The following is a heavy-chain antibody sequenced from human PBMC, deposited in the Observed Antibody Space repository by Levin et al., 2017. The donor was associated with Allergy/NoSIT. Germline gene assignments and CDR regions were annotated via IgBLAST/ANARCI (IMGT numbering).Heavy chain of an antibody. CDR1: GFTFSSYA. V-gene: IGHV3-23*01. CDR2: ISGSGGST. CDR3: AKIPYSSSYNSFDY. D-gene: IGHD6-13*01. Sequence: LSLTCAASGFTFSSYAMSWVRQAPGKGLEWVSAISGSGGSTYYADSVKGRFTISRDNSKNTLYLQMNSLRAEDTAVYYCAKIPYSSSYNSFDYWGQGTLVTVSS. J-gene: IGHJ4*02.